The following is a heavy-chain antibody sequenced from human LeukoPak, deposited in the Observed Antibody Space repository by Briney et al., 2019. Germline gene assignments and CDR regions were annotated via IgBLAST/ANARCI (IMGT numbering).Heavy chain of an antibody. D-gene: IGHD3-3*01. CDR2: INPNSGDI. Sequence: GASVKVSCKASGYTFTGYYMHWVRQAPGQGLEWMGWINPNSGDINYAQKFQGRVTMTRDTSISTASMELSRLRSDDTAVYYCARDSIKGVRFLGYWGQGTLVTVSS. CDR3: ARDSIKGVRFLGY. V-gene: IGHV1-2*02. CDR1: GYTFTGYY. J-gene: IGHJ4*02.